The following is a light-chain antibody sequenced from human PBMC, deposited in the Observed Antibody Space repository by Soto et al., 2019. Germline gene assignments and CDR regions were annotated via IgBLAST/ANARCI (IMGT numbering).Light chain of an antibody. J-gene: IGKJ1*01. V-gene: IGKV3-20*01. CDR2: GAS. Sequence: EIVLTQSPGTLSLSPGERASLSCRASQSVRSSSLAWYQQKPGQPPRLLIYGASSRATGIPNRFRGSGSGTDFTLTISRPEPEDFAVYFCKQYGDSPDTDRWTFGPGTKVEIK. CDR3: KQYGDSPDTDRWT. CDR1: QSVRSSS.